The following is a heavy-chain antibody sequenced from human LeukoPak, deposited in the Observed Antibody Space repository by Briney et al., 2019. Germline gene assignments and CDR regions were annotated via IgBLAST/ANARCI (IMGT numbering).Heavy chain of an antibody. D-gene: IGHD1-26*01. CDR3: ARAVSGYSDY. CDR1: GYTFTGYY. Sequence: ASVKVSCKASGYTFTGYYMHWVRQAPGQGLEWMGWINPNSGGTNYAQKFQGRVTITADKSTSTAYMELSSLRSEDTAVYYCARAVSGYSDYWGQGTLVTVSS. CDR2: INPNSGGT. V-gene: IGHV1-2*02. J-gene: IGHJ4*02.